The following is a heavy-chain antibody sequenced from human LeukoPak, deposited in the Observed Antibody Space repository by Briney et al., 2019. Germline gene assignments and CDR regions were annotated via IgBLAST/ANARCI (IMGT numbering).Heavy chain of an antibody. J-gene: IGHJ6*02. V-gene: IGHV4-34*01. D-gene: IGHD6-13*01. Sequence: SETLSLTCAVYGGSFSGYYWSWIRQPPGKGLEWIGEINHSGSTNYNPSLKSRVTISVDTSKNQFSLKLSSVTAADTAVYYCARGYSSSWYSPYYYGMDVWGQGTTVTVSS. CDR1: GGSFSGYY. CDR2: INHSGST. CDR3: ARGYSSSWYSPYYYGMDV.